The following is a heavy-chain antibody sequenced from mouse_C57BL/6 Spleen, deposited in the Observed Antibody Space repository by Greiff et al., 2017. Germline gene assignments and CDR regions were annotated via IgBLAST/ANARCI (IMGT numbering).Heavy chain of an antibody. CDR1: GYTFTSYW. V-gene: IGHV1-55*01. Sequence: QVQLQQPGAELVKPGASVKMSCKASGYTFTSYWITWVKQRPGQGLEWIGDIYPGSGSTNYNEKFKSKATLTVDTSSSTAYMQLSSLTSEDSAVFYCARGANYYGSRGWYFDVWGTGTTVTVSS. CDR3: ARGANYYGSRGWYFDV. D-gene: IGHD1-1*01. CDR2: IYPGSGST. J-gene: IGHJ1*03.